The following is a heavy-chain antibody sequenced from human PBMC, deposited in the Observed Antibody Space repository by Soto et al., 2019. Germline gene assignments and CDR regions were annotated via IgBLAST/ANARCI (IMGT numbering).Heavy chain of an antibody. J-gene: IGHJ4*02. CDR3: ARAMLARGVAFDY. CDR2: IYHSGST. CDR1: GGSISSGGYS. Sequence: SERPSRTGSVSGGSISSGGYSCSWIRQPPGKVLEWIGYIYHSGSTYYNPSLESRVTISVDRSKNQFSLKLSSVTAADTAVYYCARAMLARGVAFDYWGQGTLVTVSS. V-gene: IGHV4-30-2*01. D-gene: IGHD3-10*01.